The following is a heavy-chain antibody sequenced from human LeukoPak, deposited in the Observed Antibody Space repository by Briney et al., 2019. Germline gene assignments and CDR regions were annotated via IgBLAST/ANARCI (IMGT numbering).Heavy chain of an antibody. CDR2: IFPGDSDT. CDR3: ARQSRRGYSYSDF. V-gene: IGHV5-51*01. D-gene: IGHD5-18*01. Sequence: GESLKISCKTSGYSFPDNWIGWVRREPGKGLEWMGIIFPGDSDTRYSPLFQGQVTISADKSISTAYLEWSGLKASDTAMYFCARQSRRGYSYSDFWGQGTLVTVSS. CDR1: GYSFPDNW. J-gene: IGHJ4*02.